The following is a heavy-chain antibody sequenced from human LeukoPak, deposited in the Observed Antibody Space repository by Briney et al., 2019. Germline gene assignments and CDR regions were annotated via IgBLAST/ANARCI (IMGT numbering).Heavy chain of an antibody. Sequence: GGSLRLSCAASGFTFSSYEMNWVRQAPGKGLEWVSYISSSGSTIYYAGSVKGRFTISRNNAKNSLYLKMNSLRAEDTAVYYCARDRGIAVAGTDYYYGMDVWGQGTTVTVSS. CDR2: ISSSGSTI. CDR1: GFTFSSYE. CDR3: ARDRGIAVAGTDYYYGMDV. D-gene: IGHD6-19*01. J-gene: IGHJ6*02. V-gene: IGHV3-48*03.